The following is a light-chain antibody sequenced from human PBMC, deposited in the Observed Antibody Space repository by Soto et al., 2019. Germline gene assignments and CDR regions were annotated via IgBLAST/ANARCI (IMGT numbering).Light chain of an antibody. J-gene: IGKJ4*01. V-gene: IGKV1-39*01. CDR3: QQSYISPLT. CDR1: QSINTY. Sequence: DIQMTQSPSSLSASIGDRVTITCRASQSINTYLNWYQQKPGKAPKLLIYATSRLQSGVPSRFSGDGSGTDFTLTIRSLQPEDFASYYCQQSYISPLTFGGGTKVEIK. CDR2: ATS.